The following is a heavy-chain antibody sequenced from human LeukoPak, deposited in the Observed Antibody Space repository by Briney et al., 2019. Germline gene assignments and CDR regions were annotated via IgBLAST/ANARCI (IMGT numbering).Heavy chain of an antibody. D-gene: IGHD6-6*01. CDR3: ARRAARRSRKDFDY. Sequence: SETLSLTCTVSGGSISSGSYYWSWIRQPAGKGLEWIGRIYTSGSTNYNPSLKSRVTISVDTSKNQFSLKLSSVTAADTAVYYCARRAARRSRKDFDYWGQGTLVTVSS. J-gene: IGHJ4*02. V-gene: IGHV4-61*02. CDR1: GGSISSGSYY. CDR2: IYTSGST.